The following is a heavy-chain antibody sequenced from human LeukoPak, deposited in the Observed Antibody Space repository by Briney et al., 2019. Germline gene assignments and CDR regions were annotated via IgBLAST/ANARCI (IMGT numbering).Heavy chain of an antibody. Sequence: GGSLRLSCAASGFTFSSYAMSWVRQAPGKGLEWVSAISGSGGSTYYADSVKGRFTISRDNSKNTLYLQMNSLRAEDTAVYYCVKSPPASGVARVTFDYWGQGTLVTVSS. D-gene: IGHD2-15*01. CDR3: VKSPPASGVARVTFDY. CDR1: GFTFSSYA. V-gene: IGHV3-23*01. J-gene: IGHJ4*02. CDR2: ISGSGGST.